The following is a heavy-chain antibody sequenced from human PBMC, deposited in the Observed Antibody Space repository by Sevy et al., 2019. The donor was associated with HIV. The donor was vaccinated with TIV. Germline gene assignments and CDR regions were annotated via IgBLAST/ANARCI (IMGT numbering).Heavy chain of an antibody. J-gene: IGHJ4*02. Sequence: GGSLRLSCAASGFTVSSNYMSWVRQAPGKGLEWVSVIYSGGSTYYADSVKGRFTISRDNSKNTLYLQMNSLRAEDTAVYYSARPPVGSPPFGYWGQGTLVTVSS. CDR2: IYSGGST. CDR1: GFTVSSNY. V-gene: IGHV3-53*01. CDR3: ARPPVGSPPFGY. D-gene: IGHD3-10*01.